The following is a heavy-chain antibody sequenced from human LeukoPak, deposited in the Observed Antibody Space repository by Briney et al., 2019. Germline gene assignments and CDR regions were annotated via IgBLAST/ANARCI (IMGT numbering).Heavy chain of an antibody. Sequence: PGGSLRLSCAASGFTFDDYGMSWVRQAPGKGLEWVSGINWNGGSTGYADSVKGRFTISRDNARNSLYLQMNSLRAEDTALYYCARVGTRPYYFDYWGQGTLVTVSS. V-gene: IGHV3-20*04. J-gene: IGHJ4*02. CDR2: INWNGGST. CDR1: GFTFDDYG. CDR3: ARVGTRPYYFDY. D-gene: IGHD1-14*01.